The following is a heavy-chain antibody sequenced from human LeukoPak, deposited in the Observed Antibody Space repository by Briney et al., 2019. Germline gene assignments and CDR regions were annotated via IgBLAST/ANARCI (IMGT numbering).Heavy chain of an antibody. D-gene: IGHD1-14*01. Sequence: SETLSLTCTISGDSISSYYWSWIRQPPGKGLEWIGYIYYSGGTKYNPSLKSRVTISVDTSKNQFSLKLTSVTAADTAVYYCARDPGDRLDYWGQGTRVTVSS. CDR3: ARDPGDRLDY. CDR1: GDSISSYY. J-gene: IGHJ4*02. V-gene: IGHV4-59*01. CDR2: IYYSGGT.